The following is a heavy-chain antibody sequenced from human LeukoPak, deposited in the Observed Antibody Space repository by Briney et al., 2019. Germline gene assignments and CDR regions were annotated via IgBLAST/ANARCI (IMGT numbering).Heavy chain of an antibody. D-gene: IGHD3-10*01. CDR2: IYYSGST. J-gene: IGHJ5*02. CDR1: GGSISSHF. CDR3: ARGITMVRGVIYSSWFDP. Sequence: SETLSLTCTVSGGSISSHFWSWIRQPPGKGLEWIGYIYYSGSTNYNPSLKSRVTISVDTSKNQFSLKLSSVTAADTAVYYCARGITMVRGVIYSSWFDPWGQGTLVTVSS. V-gene: IGHV4-59*11.